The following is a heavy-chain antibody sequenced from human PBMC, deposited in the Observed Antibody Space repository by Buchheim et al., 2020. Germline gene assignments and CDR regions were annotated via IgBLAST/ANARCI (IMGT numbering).Heavy chain of an antibody. Sequence: QVQLVESGGGVVQPGRSLRLSCAASGFTFSSYGMHWVRQAPGKGLEWVAVISYDGSNKYYADSVKGRFTISRDNSKNTLYLQMNSLRAEDTAVYYCAKAEGGYSYGYYYYYGMDVWGQGTT. CDR1: GFTFSSYG. D-gene: IGHD5-18*01. CDR3: AKAEGGYSYGYYYYYGMDV. CDR2: ISYDGSNK. V-gene: IGHV3-30*18. J-gene: IGHJ6*02.